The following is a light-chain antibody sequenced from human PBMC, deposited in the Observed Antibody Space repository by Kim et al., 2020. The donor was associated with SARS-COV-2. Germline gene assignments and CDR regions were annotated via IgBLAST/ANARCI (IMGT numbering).Light chain of an antibody. CDR3: NSRDTSGHLWV. V-gene: IGLV3-19*01. CDR2: GKN. Sequence: SSELTQDPGVSVALGQTVRITCQGNGLRNYYADWSQQKPGQAPVVVIYGKNNRPSGIPDRFSGSSSGDTASLTITGAQAEDEAVYYCNSRDTSGHLWVFGGGTKLTVL. CDR1: GLRNYY. J-gene: IGLJ3*02.